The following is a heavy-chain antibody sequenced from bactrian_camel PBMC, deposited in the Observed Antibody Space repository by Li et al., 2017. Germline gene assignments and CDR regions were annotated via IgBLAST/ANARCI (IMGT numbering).Heavy chain of an antibody. J-gene: IGHJ4*01. CDR3: ARSAYAGTWSDY. Sequence: SGGGSVQAGGSLRLSCTASGFTFYDWDMAWYRQAPGNECELVSGIYSDGSTYVADSVKGRFTISQDNAKNTLYLRLNSLTTEDTAMYYCARSAYAGTWSDYWGQGTQVTVS. CDR2: IYSDGST. D-gene: IGHD6*01. V-gene: IGHV3S55*01. CDR1: GFTFYDWD.